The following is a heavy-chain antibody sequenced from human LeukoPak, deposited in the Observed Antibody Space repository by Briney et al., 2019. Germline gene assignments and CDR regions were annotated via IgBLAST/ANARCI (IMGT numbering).Heavy chain of an antibody. CDR3: ARDGLYYYGSGTKLLNGRGYNWFDP. CDR2: LIPIFGTA. D-gene: IGHD3-10*01. Sequence: SVKVSCKASGDTFSSYTISWVRQAPGQGLEWMGGLIPIFGTANYAQKFQGRVTMTRDTSTSTVYMELSSLRSEDTAEYYCARDGLYYYGSGTKLLNGRGYNWFDPWGQGTLVTVSS. V-gene: IGHV1-69*05. J-gene: IGHJ5*02. CDR1: GDTFSSYT.